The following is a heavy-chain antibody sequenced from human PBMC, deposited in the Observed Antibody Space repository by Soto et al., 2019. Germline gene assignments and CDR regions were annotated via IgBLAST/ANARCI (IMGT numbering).Heavy chain of an antibody. CDR3: ARDGNSYDFWSGYLRPY. Sequence: GGSLRLSCAASGFTFRSYSMNWVRQAPGKGLEWVSYISSSSSTIYYADSVKGRFTISRDNAKNSLYLQMNSLRAEDTAVYYCARDGNSYDFWSGYLRPYWGQGTLVTVSS. CDR1: GFTFRSYS. CDR2: ISSSSSTI. D-gene: IGHD3-3*01. J-gene: IGHJ4*02. V-gene: IGHV3-48*01.